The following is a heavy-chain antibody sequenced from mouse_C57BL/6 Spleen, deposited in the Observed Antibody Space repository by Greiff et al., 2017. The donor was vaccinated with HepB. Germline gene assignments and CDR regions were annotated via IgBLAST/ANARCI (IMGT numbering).Heavy chain of an antibody. Sequence: QVQLQQSGAELVRPGASVTLSCKASGYTFTDYEMHWVKQTPVHGLEWIGAIDPETGGTAYNQKFKGKAILTADKSSSTAYMELRSLTSEDSAVYYCTRGGSSYWYFDVWGTGTTVTVSS. V-gene: IGHV1-15*01. CDR3: TRGGSSYWYFDV. D-gene: IGHD1-1*01. CDR2: IDPETGGT. J-gene: IGHJ1*03. CDR1: GYTFTDYE.